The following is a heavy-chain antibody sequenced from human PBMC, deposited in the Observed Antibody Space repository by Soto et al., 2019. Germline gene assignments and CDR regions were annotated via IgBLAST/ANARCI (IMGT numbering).Heavy chain of an antibody. J-gene: IGHJ6*02. V-gene: IGHV3-23*01. D-gene: IGHD4-17*01. CDR3: AQYGGGSTVTTDYRMYV. CDR2: ISGSGGST. Sequence: EVQLLESGGGLVQPGGSLRLSCAASGFTFSSYAMSWVRQAPGKGLEWVSAISGSGGSTYYADSVKGRFTISRDNSKNTLYLQMNSLRAEDTAVYCCAQYGGGSTVTTDYRMYVWGQGTTVTVSS. CDR1: GFTFSSYA.